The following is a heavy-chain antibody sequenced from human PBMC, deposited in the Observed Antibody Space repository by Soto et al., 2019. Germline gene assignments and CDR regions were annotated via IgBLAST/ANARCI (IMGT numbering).Heavy chain of an antibody. Sequence: GGSLRLSCAASGFTFSRYAMHWVRQAPGEGLEWVAVIWYDGTNKYYADSVKGRFAISRDNSENTLYLQMNSLRPEDTAVYYCARPAYYDFWSGYYVSITGVINYYMDVWGKGTTVTVSS. J-gene: IGHJ6*03. CDR3: ARPAYYDFWSGYYVSITGVINYYMDV. CDR2: IWYDGTNK. CDR1: GFTFSRYA. V-gene: IGHV3-33*01. D-gene: IGHD3-3*01.